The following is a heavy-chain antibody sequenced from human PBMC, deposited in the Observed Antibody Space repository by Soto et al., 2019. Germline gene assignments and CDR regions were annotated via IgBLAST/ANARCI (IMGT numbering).Heavy chain of an antibody. CDR2: ISGSGGST. Sequence: EVQLLESGGGLVQPGGSLRLSCAASGFTFGSHAMSWVRQAPGKGLEWVSAISGSGGSTYYADSVKGRFTISRDNSKNTLYLQMNSLRADDTAVYYCAKQVWQQLGLYYCYMDVWGKGTTVTVSS. CDR1: GFTFGSHA. CDR3: AKQVWQQLGLYYCYMDV. V-gene: IGHV3-23*01. D-gene: IGHD6-13*01. J-gene: IGHJ6*03.